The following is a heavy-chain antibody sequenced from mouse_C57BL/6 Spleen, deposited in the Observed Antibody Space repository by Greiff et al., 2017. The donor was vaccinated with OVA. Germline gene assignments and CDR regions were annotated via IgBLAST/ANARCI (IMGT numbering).Heavy chain of an antibody. Sequence: EVQGVESGGGLVKPGGSLKLSCAASGFTFSDYGMHWVRQAPEKGLEWVAYISSGSSTIYYADPVTGRFTISRDNDKNTLFLQMTSLRAEDTAMYYCARGPYDGYYSEYFDVWGTGTTVTVSS. V-gene: IGHV5-17*01. CDR3: ARGPYDGYYSEYFDV. CDR1: GFTFSDYG. J-gene: IGHJ1*03. D-gene: IGHD2-3*01. CDR2: ISSGSSTI.